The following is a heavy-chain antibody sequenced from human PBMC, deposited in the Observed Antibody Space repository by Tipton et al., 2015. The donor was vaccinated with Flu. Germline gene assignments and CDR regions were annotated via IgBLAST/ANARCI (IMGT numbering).Heavy chain of an antibody. J-gene: IGHJ6*02. CDR1: GGSISSSSYY. D-gene: IGHD3-10*01. V-gene: IGHV4-39*01. CDR3: ARHPMVRDLLIYGMDV. Sequence: LRLSCTVSGGSISSSSYYWGWIRQPPGKGLEWIGSIYYSGSTYYNPSLKSRVTISVDTSKNQFSLKVSSVTAADTAVYYCARHPMVRDLLIYGMDVWGQGTTVTVSS. CDR2: IYYSGST.